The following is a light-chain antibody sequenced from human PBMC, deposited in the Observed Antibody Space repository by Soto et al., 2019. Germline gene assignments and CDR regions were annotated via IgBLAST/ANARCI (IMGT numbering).Light chain of an antibody. V-gene: IGKV3-15*01. CDR1: QSVHSR. Sequence: EIVMTQSPAALAVSPGDAATLACSASQSVHSRLAWYQQKPGQAPRLLIYGASTRATGTPPRFRGSGSGTEFTLTISSLQSEDFAVYYCQQYNNWPPSTFGQGTRLEIK. J-gene: IGKJ5*01. CDR3: QQYNNWPPST. CDR2: GAS.